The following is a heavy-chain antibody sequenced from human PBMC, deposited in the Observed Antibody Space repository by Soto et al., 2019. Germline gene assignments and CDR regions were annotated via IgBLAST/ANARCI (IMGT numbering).Heavy chain of an antibody. CDR3: ATAGGGQFMNYDYIWGSYRYQLDY. CDR2: INAGNGNT. V-gene: IGHV1-3*01. D-gene: IGHD3-16*02. CDR1: GYTFTSYA. J-gene: IGHJ4*02. Sequence: ASLRVSCKASGYTFTSYAMHWVRQAPGQRLEWMGWINAGNGNTKYSQKFQGRVTITRDTSASTAYMELSSLRSEDTAVYYCATAGGGQFMNYDYIWGSYRYQLDYWCQGTLVTVSS.